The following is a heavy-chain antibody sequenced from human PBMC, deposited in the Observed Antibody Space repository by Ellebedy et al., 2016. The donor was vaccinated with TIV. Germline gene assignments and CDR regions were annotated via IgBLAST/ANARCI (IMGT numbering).Heavy chain of an antibody. CDR2: IIPILGIA. V-gene: IGHV1-69*04. CDR1: GGTFSSYA. CDR3: ARTIRRAKNWNYGYYYGMDV. D-gene: IGHD1-7*01. J-gene: IGHJ6*02. Sequence: AASVKVSCKASGGTFSSYAISWVRQAPGQGLEWMGRIIPILGIANYAQKFQGRVTITADKSTSTAYMELSSLRSEDTAVYYCARTIRRAKNWNYGYYYGMDVWGQGTLVTVSS.